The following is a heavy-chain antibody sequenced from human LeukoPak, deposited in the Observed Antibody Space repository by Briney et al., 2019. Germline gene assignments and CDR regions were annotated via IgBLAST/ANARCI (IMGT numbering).Heavy chain of an antibody. CDR3: AREGRKYYGSGSYYNAPYKSGYYYYMDV. Sequence: TGGPLRLSCAASGFTFDDYGMSWVRQAPGKGLEWVSGINWNGGSTGYADSVKGRFTISRDNAKNSLYLQMNSLRAEDTALYYCAREGRKYYGSGSYYNAPYKSGYYYYMDVWGKGTTVTVSS. J-gene: IGHJ6*03. CDR2: INWNGGST. V-gene: IGHV3-20*04. D-gene: IGHD3-10*01. CDR1: GFTFDDYG.